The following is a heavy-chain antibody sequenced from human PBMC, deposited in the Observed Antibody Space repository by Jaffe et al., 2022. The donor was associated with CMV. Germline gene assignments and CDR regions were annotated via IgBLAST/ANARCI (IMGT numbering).Heavy chain of an antibody. J-gene: IGHJ5*02. V-gene: IGHV1-69*09. Sequence: QVQLVQSGAEVKKPGSSVKVSCKASGGTFSSYAISWVRQAPGQGLEWMGRIIPILGIANYAQKFQGRVTITADKSTSTAYMELSSLRSEDTAVYYCASCSSTSCQPGGWFDPWGQGTLVTVSS. CDR2: IIPILGIA. D-gene: IGHD2-2*01. CDR3: ASCSSTSCQPGGWFDP. CDR1: GGTFSSYA.